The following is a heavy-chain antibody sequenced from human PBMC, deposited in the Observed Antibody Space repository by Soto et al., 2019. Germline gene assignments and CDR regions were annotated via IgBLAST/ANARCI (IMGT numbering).Heavy chain of an antibody. CDR1: GGTFSSYA. V-gene: IGHV1-69*06. D-gene: IGHD2-15*01. J-gene: IGHJ3*01. Sequence: QVQLVQSGAEVKKPGSSVKVSCKASGGTFSSYAISWVRQAPGQGLEWMGGIIPIFGTANYAQKFQGRVTMTADKSTSTAYMELSSLRSEDTAVYYCARDPGGDCSGGSCYAEHAFDLWGQWTMVTVSS. CDR2: IIPIFGTA. CDR3: ARDPGGDCSGGSCYAEHAFDL.